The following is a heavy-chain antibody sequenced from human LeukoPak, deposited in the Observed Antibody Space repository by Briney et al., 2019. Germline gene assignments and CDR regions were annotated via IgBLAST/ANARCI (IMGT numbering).Heavy chain of an antibody. Sequence: ASVKVSCKASGGTFTNYAISWVRQAPGQGLEWMGIIDPSGGSTSYAQKFQGRVTMTRDTSPSTVYMDLSSLRSEDTAVYYCAQIGMTTVTTSSVGTDLWGQGTLVIVSS. D-gene: IGHD4-17*01. J-gene: IGHJ4*02. CDR2: IDPSGGST. CDR3: AQIGMTTVTTSSVGTDL. CDR1: GGTFTNYA. V-gene: IGHV1-46*01.